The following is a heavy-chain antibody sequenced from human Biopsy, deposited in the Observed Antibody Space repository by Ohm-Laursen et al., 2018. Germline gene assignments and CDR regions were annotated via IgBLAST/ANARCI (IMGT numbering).Heavy chain of an antibody. D-gene: IGHD1-7*01. V-gene: IGHV4-4*07. CDR2: LYTSGDT. CDR3: ARGPKRLTGTSYFED. J-gene: IGHJ4*02. Sequence: SETLSLTCTVSSGLISNYYWSWIRQPAGKVLEWIGRLYTSGDTNYNPSLKSRVSVSEDTSKNQFSLRLTSVTAADTAVYYCARGPKRLTGTSYFEDWGRGILVTVSS. CDR1: SGLISNYY.